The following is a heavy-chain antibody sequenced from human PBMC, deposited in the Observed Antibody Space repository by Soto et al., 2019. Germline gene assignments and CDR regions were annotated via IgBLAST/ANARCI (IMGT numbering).Heavy chain of an antibody. CDR1: GYTFTSYD. V-gene: IGHV1-8*02. D-gene: IGHD1-26*01. Sequence: ASVKVSCKASGYTFTSYDINWVRQATGQGLEWMGWMNPSTGNTGFAQKFQGRVTMTRDTSITTAYMELSSLRSEDTAVYYCARQWELSGYYYGMDVWGQGXTVTVYS. J-gene: IGHJ6*02. CDR3: ARQWELSGYYYGMDV. CDR2: MNPSTGNT.